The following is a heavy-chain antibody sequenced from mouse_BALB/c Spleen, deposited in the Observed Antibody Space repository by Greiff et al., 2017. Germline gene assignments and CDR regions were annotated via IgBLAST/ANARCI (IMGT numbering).Heavy chain of an antibody. J-gene: IGHJ2*01. CDR1: GYTFTDYY. CDR2: IYPGSGNT. V-gene: IGHV1-77*01. Sequence: QVQLQQSGAELARPGASVKLSCKASGYTFTDYYINWVKQRTGQGLEWIGEIYPGSGNTYYNEKFKGKATLTADKSSSTAYMQLSSLTSEDSAVYFCARSTMITTVVYWGQGTTLTVSS. CDR3: ARSTMITTVVY. D-gene: IGHD2-4*01.